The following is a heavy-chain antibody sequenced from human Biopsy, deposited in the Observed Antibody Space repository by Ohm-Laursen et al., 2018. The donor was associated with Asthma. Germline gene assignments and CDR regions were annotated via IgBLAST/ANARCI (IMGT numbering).Heavy chain of an antibody. CDR2: ISVYNGNT. CDR1: GYTFNSAG. D-gene: IGHD3-10*01. CDR3: ARAVDYSHYYGIDV. J-gene: IGHJ6*02. Sequence: AKVKISCKTSGYTFNSAGITWVRQAPGQGLEWMGWISVYNGNTKVAQKLQDRVTMITDTSTSTAYMELRSLRSDDTAVYFCARAVDYSHYYGIDVWGQGTTVTVS. V-gene: IGHV1-18*01.